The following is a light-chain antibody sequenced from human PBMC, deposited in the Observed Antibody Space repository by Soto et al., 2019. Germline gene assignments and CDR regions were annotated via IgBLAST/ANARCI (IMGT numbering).Light chain of an antibody. CDR2: SNN. Sequence: QSVLTQPPSASGTPGQRVTISCSGSSSNIGSNTVNWYQQLPGTAPKLLIYSNNQRPSGVPDRFSGSKSGTSASLAISGLQSEDEADYYCAAWDDRLKGVFGGGTQLTV. CDR1: SSNIGSNT. CDR3: AAWDDRLKGV. J-gene: IGLJ2*01. V-gene: IGLV1-44*01.